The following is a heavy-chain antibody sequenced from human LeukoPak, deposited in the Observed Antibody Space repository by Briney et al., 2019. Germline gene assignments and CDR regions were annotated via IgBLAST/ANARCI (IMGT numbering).Heavy chain of an antibody. V-gene: IGHV1-8*01. Sequence: ASVKVSCKASAYTFTSYDINWVRQATGQGLEWMGWMNPNSGNTGYAQRFQGRVTMTRDNSISTAYMELSNLTSEDTAVYFCGRVSGFERKDSFSYWGQGTLVTVSS. CDR1: AYTFTSYD. CDR2: MNPNSGNT. J-gene: IGHJ4*02. CDR3: GRVSGFERKDSFSY. D-gene: IGHD5-12*01.